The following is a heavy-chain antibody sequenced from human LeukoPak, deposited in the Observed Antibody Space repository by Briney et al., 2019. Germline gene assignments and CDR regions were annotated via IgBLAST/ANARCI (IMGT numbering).Heavy chain of an antibody. D-gene: IGHD6-6*01. J-gene: IGHJ4*02. V-gene: IGHV4-31*03. CDR3: ARDLPYGSSDRTPFDY. CDR1: GGSISSGGYY. Sequence: SQTLSLTCTVSGGSISSGGYYCSWIRQHPGKGLEWIGYIYYSGSTYYNPSLKSRVTISVDTSKNQFSLKLSFVTAADTAVYYCARDLPYGSSDRTPFDYWGQGTLVTVSS. CDR2: IYYSGST.